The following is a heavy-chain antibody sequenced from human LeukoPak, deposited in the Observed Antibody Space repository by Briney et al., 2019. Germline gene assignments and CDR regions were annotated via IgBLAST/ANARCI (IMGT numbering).Heavy chain of an antibody. D-gene: IGHD2-2*01. Sequence: ASVKVSCKASGYTFTSYGISWVRQAPGQGLEWMGWISAYNGNTNYAQKLQGRVTMTTDTSTSTAYMELRSLRSDDTAVYYCARSRGGVTQESNQPNFDYWGQGTLVTVSS. J-gene: IGHJ4*02. CDR1: GYTFTSYG. CDR2: ISAYNGNT. V-gene: IGHV1-18*01. CDR3: ARSRGGVTQESNQPNFDY.